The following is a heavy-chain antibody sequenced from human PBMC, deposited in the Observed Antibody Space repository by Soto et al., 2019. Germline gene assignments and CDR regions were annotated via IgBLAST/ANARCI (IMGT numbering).Heavy chain of an antibody. D-gene: IGHD3-22*01. CDR1: GGSISSGDYY. J-gene: IGHJ4*02. CDR3: AMTPYYYDSSGYLSRQYYFDY. CDR2: IYYSGST. V-gene: IGHV4-30-4*01. Sequence: QVQLQESGPGLVKPSQTLSLTCTVSGGSISSGDYYWSWIRQPPGKGLEWIGYIYYSGSTYYNPSLKSRVTISVDTSKNQFSLKLSSVTAADTAVYYCAMTPYYYDSSGYLSRQYYFDYWGQGTLVTVSS.